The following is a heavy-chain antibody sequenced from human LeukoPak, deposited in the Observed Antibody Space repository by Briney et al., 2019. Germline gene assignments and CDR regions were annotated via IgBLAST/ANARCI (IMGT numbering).Heavy chain of an antibody. J-gene: IGHJ5*02. V-gene: IGHV4-59*01. CDR3: AREVVVPASNWFDP. CDR1: GGSISSYY. CDR2: IYYSGST. D-gene: IGHD2-2*01. Sequence: KSSETLSLTCTVSGGSISSYYWSWIRQPPGKGLEWIGYIYYSGSTNYNPSLKSRVTISVDTSKNQFSLKLSSVTAADTAVYYCAREVVVPASNWFDPWGQGTLVTVP.